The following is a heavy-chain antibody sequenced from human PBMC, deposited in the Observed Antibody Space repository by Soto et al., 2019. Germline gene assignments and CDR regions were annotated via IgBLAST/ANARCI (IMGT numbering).Heavy chain of an antibody. J-gene: IGHJ6*02. CDR1: GFTFSSYW. D-gene: IGHD3-9*01. CDR3: ARNLDYDILTGYYHSETVGVYGMDV. Sequence: GGSLRLSCAASGFTFSSYWMHWVRQAPGKGLVWVSRTNSDGSSTSYADSVKGRSTISRDYAKNTLYLQMNRLRAEDTAVYYCARNLDYDILTGYYHSETVGVYGMDVWGQGTTVTVSS. CDR2: TNSDGSST. V-gene: IGHV3-74*01.